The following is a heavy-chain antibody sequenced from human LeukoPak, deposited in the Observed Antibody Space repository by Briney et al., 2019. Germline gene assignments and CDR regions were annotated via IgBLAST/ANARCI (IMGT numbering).Heavy chain of an antibody. CDR3: AKKGQADDNGKPD. CDR2: IRRGVGST. Sequence: GGSLRLSCAASGFTFSSYDLSWVRQAPGKGLECVSAIRRGVGSTYYADSVKGRFIISRDNSKNTLYLQMNNLRADDTAVYYCAKKGQADDNGKPDWGQGTLVTVSS. D-gene: IGHD1-1*01. CDR1: GFTFSSYD. V-gene: IGHV3-23*01. J-gene: IGHJ4*02.